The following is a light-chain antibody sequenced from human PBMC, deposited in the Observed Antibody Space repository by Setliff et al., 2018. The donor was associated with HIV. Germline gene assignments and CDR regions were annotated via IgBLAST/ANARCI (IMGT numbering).Light chain of an antibody. CDR1: SNDFGSYDY. J-gene: IGLJ1*01. CDR2: EVS. CDR3: CSYTSSSTYV. V-gene: IGLV2-14*01. Sequence: QSALTQPASVSGSPGQSITISCTGTSNDFGSYDYVSWYQHQPGKVPKLMIYEVSNRPSGVSDRFSGSKSGNTASLTISGLQTEDEADYYCCSYTSSSTYVFGTGTKVTVL.